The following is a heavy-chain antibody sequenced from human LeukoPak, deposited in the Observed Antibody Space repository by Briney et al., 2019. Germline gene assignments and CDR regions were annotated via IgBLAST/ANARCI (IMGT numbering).Heavy chain of an antibody. CDR1: GFTCSSSA. CDR2: ISASSGST. D-gene: IGHD1-7*01. V-gene: IGHV3-23*01. Sequence: GGSLRLSCAASGFTCSSSAMSWVSQVPGKGLEWFSGISASSGSTYYAAYVRGRVTISRDKSKNTLYLQMNSLRDEDTAVYYGAKGQRLELPHYLDSWGQGTLVTVSS. CDR3: AKGQRLELPHYLDS. J-gene: IGHJ4*02.